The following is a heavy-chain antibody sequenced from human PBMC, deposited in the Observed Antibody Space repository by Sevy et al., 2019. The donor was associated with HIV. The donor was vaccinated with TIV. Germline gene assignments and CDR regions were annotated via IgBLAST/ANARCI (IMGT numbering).Heavy chain of an antibody. J-gene: IGHJ4*02. CDR1: GDSVSRTNIA. CDR2: TYYRSKWYN. CDR3: SRGTGWHDFDY. V-gene: IGHV6-1*01. Sequence: QSQTLSLTCAISGDSVSRTNIAWNWIRQSPSRGLEWLGRTYYRSKWYNDYAVSVKSRITINPDTSKNQFSLQLNSVTPEDTAVYYCSRGTGWHDFDYWGQGTLVTVSS. D-gene: IGHD6-19*01.